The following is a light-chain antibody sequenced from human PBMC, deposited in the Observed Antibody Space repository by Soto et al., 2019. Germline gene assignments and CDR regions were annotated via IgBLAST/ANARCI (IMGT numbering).Light chain of an antibody. V-gene: IGLV2-14*01. CDR1: SSDIGGYNY. Sequence: QSVLTRPASVSGSPGQSITISCTGTSSDIGGYNYVSWYQQHPGKVPKLIIFEVTTRPSGISDRFSGSKSGNTASLTISGLQADDEADYYCSSFTSGTTLYVFGTGTKLTVL. CDR3: SSFTSGTTLYV. J-gene: IGLJ1*01. CDR2: EVT.